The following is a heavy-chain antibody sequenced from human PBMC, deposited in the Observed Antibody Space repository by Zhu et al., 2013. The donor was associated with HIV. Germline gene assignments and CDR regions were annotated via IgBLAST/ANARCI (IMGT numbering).Heavy chain of an antibody. CDR3: ARAVVGATRFSSDKYFQH. J-gene: IGHJ1*01. Sequence: QVQLQESGPGLVRPSETLSLTCTVSGYSISSSGYYWSWIRQHPGKGLEWIGYTYYSGSSYYNPSLKSRVSISVDTSKNQFSLELRSVTAADTAVYYCARAVVGATRFSSDKYFQHWGQGTLVTVSS. D-gene: IGHD1-26*01. V-gene: IGHV4-31*03. CDR2: TYYSGSS. CDR1: GYSISSSGYY.